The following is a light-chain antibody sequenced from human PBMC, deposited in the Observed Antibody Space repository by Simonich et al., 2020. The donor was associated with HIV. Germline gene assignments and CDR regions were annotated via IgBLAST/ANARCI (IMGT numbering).Light chain of an antibody. CDR3: QQLNSYPRALT. CDR1: QDICSY. Sequence: DIQLTQSPSFLSASVGDRVTITCRASQDICSYLAWYQQKPGEAPKLLIYAASTLQSGVPSRFSGSGSGTEFTLTISSLQPEDFATYYCQQLNSYPRALTFGGGTKVEIK. J-gene: IGKJ4*01. CDR2: AAS. V-gene: IGKV1-9*01.